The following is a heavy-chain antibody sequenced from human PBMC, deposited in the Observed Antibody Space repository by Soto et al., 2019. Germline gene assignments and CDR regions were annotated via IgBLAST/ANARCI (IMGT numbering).Heavy chain of an antibody. Sequence: SETLSLTCAVYGGSFSGYYWSWIRQPPGKGLEWIGEINHSGSTNYNPSLKSRVTISVDTSKNQFSLKLGSVTAADTAVYYCAILPGGIVATRKGAFDIWGQGTMVTVSS. CDR1: GGSFSGYY. CDR2: INHSGST. CDR3: AILPGGIVATRKGAFDI. V-gene: IGHV4-34*01. J-gene: IGHJ3*02. D-gene: IGHD5-12*01.